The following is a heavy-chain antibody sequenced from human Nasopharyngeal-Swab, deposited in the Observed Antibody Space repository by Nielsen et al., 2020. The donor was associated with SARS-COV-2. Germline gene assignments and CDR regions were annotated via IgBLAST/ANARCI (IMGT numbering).Heavy chain of an antibody. D-gene: IGHD3-3*01. V-gene: IGHV4-38-2*01. CDR2: IYHSWST. Sequence: SETLSLTCAVSGYSISSGYYWGWIRPPPEKGLEWIGSIYHSWSTYYNPSLQSRVTISVDTSKNQFSLKLSSVTAADTAVYYCARVFGVVNPYYYYYYMDVWGKGTTVTVSS. J-gene: IGHJ6*03. CDR1: GYSISSGYY. CDR3: ARVFGVVNPYYYYYYMDV.